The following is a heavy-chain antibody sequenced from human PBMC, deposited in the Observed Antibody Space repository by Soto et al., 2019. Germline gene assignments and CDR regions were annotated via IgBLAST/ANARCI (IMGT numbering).Heavy chain of an antibody. CDR1: GGSISSYY. Sequence: SETLSLTCTVSGGSISSYYWSWIRQPPGKGLEWIGYIYYSGSTNYNPSLKSRVTISVDTSKNQFSLKLSSVTAADTAVYYCARHGYRFGGVYYFDYWGQGTLVTVSS. CDR2: IYYSGST. D-gene: IGHD3-16*01. J-gene: IGHJ4*02. CDR3: ARHGYRFGGVYYFDY. V-gene: IGHV4-59*08.